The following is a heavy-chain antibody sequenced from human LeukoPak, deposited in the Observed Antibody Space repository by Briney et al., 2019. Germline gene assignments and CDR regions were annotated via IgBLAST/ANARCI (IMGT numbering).Heavy chain of an antibody. D-gene: IGHD5-18*01. CDR2: IYNGGGT. Sequence: GGSLRLSCAASGFTVSSYHMSWVRQAPGKELEWVSVIYNGGGTHYADSVKGRFTISRDNAKNSLYLEMNSLRDEDTAVYYCARVHRGYSYGRLDYWGQGTLVTVSS. V-gene: IGHV3-53*01. CDR3: ARVHRGYSYGRLDY. J-gene: IGHJ4*02. CDR1: GFTVSSYH.